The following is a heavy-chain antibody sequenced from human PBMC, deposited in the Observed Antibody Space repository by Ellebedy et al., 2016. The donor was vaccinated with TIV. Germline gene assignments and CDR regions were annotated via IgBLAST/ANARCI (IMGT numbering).Heavy chain of an antibody. CDR2: ISYDGSNK. CDR1: GFTFSSYG. Sequence: GGSLRLSCTASGFTFSSYGMHWVRQAPGKGLEWVAVISYDGSNKYYADSVKGRFTISRDNSKNTLYLQMNSLRAEDTAVYYCARRYYGDYYVDSWGQGTLVTVSS. V-gene: IGHV3-30*03. D-gene: IGHD4-17*01. CDR3: ARRYYGDYYVDS. J-gene: IGHJ4*02.